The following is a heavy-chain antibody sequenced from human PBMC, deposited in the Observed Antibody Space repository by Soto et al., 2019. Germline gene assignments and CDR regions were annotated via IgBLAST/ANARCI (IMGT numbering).Heavy chain of an antibody. CDR3: ARAGSSWYTLYYYGMDV. V-gene: IGHV1-8*01. J-gene: IGHJ6*02. CDR2: MNPNSGNT. Sequence: ASVKVSCKASGYTFTSYDINWVRQATGQGLEWMGWMNPNSGNTGYAQKFQGRVTMTRNTSISTAYMELSSLRSEDTAVYYCARAGSSWYTLYYYGMDVWGQGTTVTASS. D-gene: IGHD6-13*01. CDR1: GYTFTSYD.